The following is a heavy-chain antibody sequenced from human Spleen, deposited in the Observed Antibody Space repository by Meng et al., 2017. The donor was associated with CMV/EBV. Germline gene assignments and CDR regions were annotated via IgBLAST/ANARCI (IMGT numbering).Heavy chain of an antibody. CDR1: GFTFSSYA. V-gene: IGHV3-30-3*01. CDR2: ISYDGSNK. CDR3: ARVVAARHYYYGMDV. D-gene: IGHD6-6*01. J-gene: IGHJ6*02. Sequence: GGSLRLSCAASGFTFSSYAMHWVRQAPGKGLEWVAVISYDGSNKYYADSVKGRFTISRDNSKNTLYLQMNSLRAEDTAVYYCARVVAARHYYYGMDVWGQGTTVTVSS.